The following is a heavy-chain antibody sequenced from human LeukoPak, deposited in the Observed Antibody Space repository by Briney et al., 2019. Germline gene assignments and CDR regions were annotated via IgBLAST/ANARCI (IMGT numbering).Heavy chain of an antibody. CDR3: ARGGPYYYGMDV. CDR2: IYYSGST. CDR1: GGSISSYY. Sequence: SETLSLTCTVSGGSISSYYWSWIRQPPGKGLEWIGYIYYSGSTNYNPSLKSRVTISVDTSKNQFSLKLSSVTAADTAVYCCARGGPYYYGMDVWGQGTTVTVSS. J-gene: IGHJ6*02. V-gene: IGHV4-59*01.